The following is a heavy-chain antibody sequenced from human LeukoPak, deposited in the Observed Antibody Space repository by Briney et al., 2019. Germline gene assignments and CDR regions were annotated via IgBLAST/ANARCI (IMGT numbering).Heavy chain of an antibody. V-gene: IGHV1-69*05. CDR2: IIPIFGTA. D-gene: IGHD4-11*01. CDR3: ARVSPDYTNNWFDP. J-gene: IGHJ5*02. CDR1: GGTFSSYA. Sequence: GSSVKVSCKASGGTFSSYAISWVRQAPGQGLEWMGRIIPIFGTANYAQKSQGRVTITTDESTNTAYMELSSLRSEDTAVYYCARVSPDYTNNWFDPWGQGTLVTVSS.